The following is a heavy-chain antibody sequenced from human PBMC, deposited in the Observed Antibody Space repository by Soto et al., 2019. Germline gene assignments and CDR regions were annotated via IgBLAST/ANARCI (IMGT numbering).Heavy chain of an antibody. Sequence: QVHLVQSGAEVKKPGASVKVSCKGSGYDFTTYGITWVRQAPGQGLEWMAWISAHNGNTDYAQKLQGRVTVTRDTSTSTAYMEVRSLRSDDAAVNYCARGRYGDYWGQGALVTVSS. V-gene: IGHV1-18*01. CDR3: ARGRYGDY. J-gene: IGHJ4*02. CDR2: ISAHNGNT. CDR1: GYDFTTYG. D-gene: IGHD1-1*01.